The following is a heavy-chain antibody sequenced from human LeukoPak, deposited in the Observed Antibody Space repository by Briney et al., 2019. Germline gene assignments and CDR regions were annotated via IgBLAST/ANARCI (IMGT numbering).Heavy chain of an antibody. CDR1: GFRFSSYS. D-gene: IGHD6-19*01. V-gene: IGHV3-21*01. Sequence: PGRSLRLSCAASGFRFSSYSMNWVRQAPGKGLEWVSPISSSSGYIYYADSVKGRFTISRDNAKNSLYLQMNSLRAEDTAVYYCARDLGWYYFDYWGQGTLVTVSS. CDR2: ISSSSGYI. CDR3: ARDLGWYYFDY. J-gene: IGHJ4*02.